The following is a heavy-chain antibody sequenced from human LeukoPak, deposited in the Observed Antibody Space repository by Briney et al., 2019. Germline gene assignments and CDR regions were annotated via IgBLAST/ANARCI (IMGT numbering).Heavy chain of an antibody. J-gene: IGHJ4*02. CDR1: GGTFSIYA. Sequence: SVKVSCKASGGTFSIYAISWVRQAPGQGLEWMGGIIPIFGTANYAQKFQGRVTITADESTSTAYMELSSLRSEDTAVYYCARGGYYDSSGYPDKYYFDYWGQGTQVTVSS. V-gene: IGHV1-69*13. D-gene: IGHD3-22*01. CDR2: IIPIFGTA. CDR3: ARGGYYDSSGYPDKYYFDY.